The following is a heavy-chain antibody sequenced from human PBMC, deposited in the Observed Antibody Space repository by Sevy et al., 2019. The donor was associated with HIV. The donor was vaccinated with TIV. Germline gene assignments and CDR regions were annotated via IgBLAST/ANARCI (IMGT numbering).Heavy chain of an antibody. D-gene: IGHD4-17*01. CDR3: ARDLEFYDNGDYGPAFMPDY. CDR2: IWFDGSNT. J-gene: IGHJ4*02. CDR1: GFTFSSYG. V-gene: IGHV3-33*01. Sequence: GGSLRLSCAASGFTFSSYGMHWVRQAPGKWLEWVALIWFDGSNTYYADSVKGRFTMSRDIAKNTLHLQMNSLRGEDTAVYYCARDLEFYDNGDYGPAFMPDYWGQGTLVTVSS.